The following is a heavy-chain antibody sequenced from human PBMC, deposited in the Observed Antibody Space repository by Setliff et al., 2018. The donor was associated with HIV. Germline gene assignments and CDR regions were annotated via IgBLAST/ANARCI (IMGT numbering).Heavy chain of an antibody. V-gene: IGHV1-18*01. CDR2: ISGHSDSR. J-gene: IGHJ4*02. Sequence: GASVKVSCKASGYPFSNYGISWVRQAPGLGLEWMGWISGHSDSRKYGQKFDGRVTLTMDTSTSTAYMELMKLTPDDTAVYYCARGWELNVWGQGTPVTVSS. CDR1: GYPFSNYG. D-gene: IGHD1-26*01. CDR3: ARGWELNV.